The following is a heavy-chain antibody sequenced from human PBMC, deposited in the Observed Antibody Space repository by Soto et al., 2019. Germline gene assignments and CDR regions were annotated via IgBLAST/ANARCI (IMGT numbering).Heavy chain of an antibody. CDR2: IIPILGIA. CDR3: AKGQTAVAGNFDY. Sequence: SVKVSCKASGGTFSSYTISWVRQAPGQGLEWMGRIIPILGIANYAQKFQGRVTITADKSTSTAYMELSSLRSEDTAVYYCAKGQTAVAGNFDYWGQGTLVTVSS. V-gene: IGHV1-69*02. D-gene: IGHD6-19*01. CDR1: GGTFSSYT. J-gene: IGHJ4*02.